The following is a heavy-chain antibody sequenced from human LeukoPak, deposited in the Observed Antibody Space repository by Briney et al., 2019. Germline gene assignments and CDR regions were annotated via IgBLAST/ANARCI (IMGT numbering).Heavy chain of an antibody. CDR1: GGSISTYY. CDR2: INHSGST. V-gene: IGHV4-34*01. J-gene: IGHJ6*03. CDR3: ARLSSSWTYYYYYYMDV. Sequence: SETLSLTCAVSGGSISTYYWSWIRQPPGKGLEWIGEINHSGSTNYNPSLKSRVTISVDTSKNQFSLKLSSVTAADTAVYYCARLSSSWTYYYYYYMDVWGKGTTVTISS. D-gene: IGHD6-13*01.